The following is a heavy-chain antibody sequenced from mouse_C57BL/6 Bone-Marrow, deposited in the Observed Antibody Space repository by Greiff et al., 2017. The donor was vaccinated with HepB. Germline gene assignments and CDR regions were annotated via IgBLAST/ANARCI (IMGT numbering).Heavy chain of an antibody. CDR2: IHPNSGST. J-gene: IGHJ3*01. CDR3: ELGRFAY. D-gene: IGHD4-1*01. Sequence: QLQQSGAELVKRGASGKLSCKASGYTFSSYWMHWVKQRSGRGLEWIGMIHPNSGSTNYNEKFKSKATLTVDKSSSTAYMQLSSLTSEDSAVYYCELGRFAYWGQGTLVTVSA. CDR1: GYTFSSYW. V-gene: IGHV1-64*01.